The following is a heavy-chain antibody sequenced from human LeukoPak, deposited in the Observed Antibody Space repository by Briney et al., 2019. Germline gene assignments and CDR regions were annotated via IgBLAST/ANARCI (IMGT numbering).Heavy chain of an antibody. CDR1: GGSISSYY. V-gene: IGHV4-59*01. D-gene: IGHD6-19*01. J-gene: IGHJ3*02. Sequence: SETLSLTCTVSGGSISSYYWSWIRQPPGKGLEWIGYIYYSGNTNYNPPLKSRVTISVDTSKNQFSLKLSSVTAADTAVYYCARVSYSSGWYGGDAFDIWGQGTMVTVSS. CDR3: ARVSYSSGWYGGDAFDI. CDR2: IYYSGNT.